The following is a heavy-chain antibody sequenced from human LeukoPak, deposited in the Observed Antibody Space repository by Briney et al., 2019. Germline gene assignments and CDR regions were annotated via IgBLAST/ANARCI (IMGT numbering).Heavy chain of an antibody. D-gene: IGHD2-2*02. Sequence: GASVKVSCRASGYTFTGYYMHWVRQAPGQGLEWMGWINPNSGGTNYAQKFQGRVTMTRDTSITTAYMELSRLRSDDTAFYYCARAGYCSTTTCYTDSWGQGTLVTVSS. J-gene: IGHJ4*02. CDR2: INPNSGGT. CDR3: ARAGYCSTTTCYTDS. CDR1: GYTFTGYY. V-gene: IGHV1-2*02.